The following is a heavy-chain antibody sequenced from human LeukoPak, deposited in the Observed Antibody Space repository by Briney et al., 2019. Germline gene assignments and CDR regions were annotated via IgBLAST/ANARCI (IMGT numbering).Heavy chain of an antibody. Sequence: PSETLSLTCTVSGGYISSYYWSWIRQPPGEGLEWIGYVYYTGSTNYNPSLKSRVSISVDTSKNQFSLKLRSVSAADTAVYYCARSGSYLNWFDPWGQGTLVTVSS. J-gene: IGHJ5*02. CDR3: ARSGSYLNWFDP. CDR2: VYYTGST. D-gene: IGHD1-26*01. V-gene: IGHV4-59*01. CDR1: GGYISSYY.